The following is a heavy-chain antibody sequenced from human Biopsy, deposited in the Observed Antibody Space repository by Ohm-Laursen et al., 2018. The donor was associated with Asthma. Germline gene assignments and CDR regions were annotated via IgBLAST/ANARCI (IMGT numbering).Heavy chain of an antibody. CDR1: GYNFISFA. J-gene: IGHJ3*01. CDR3: ARTYYDFLTGQVKDVFGV. D-gene: IGHD3-9*01. Sequence: ASVKVSCKASGYNFISFAIHWVRQAPGQRLEWMGWVNTGNGDTKHSQKFQGRVTITRDTSASTAYTELRSLRSEDTATYYCARTYYDFLTGQVKDVFGVWGQGTMVTVSS. V-gene: IGHV1-3*04. CDR2: VNTGNGDT.